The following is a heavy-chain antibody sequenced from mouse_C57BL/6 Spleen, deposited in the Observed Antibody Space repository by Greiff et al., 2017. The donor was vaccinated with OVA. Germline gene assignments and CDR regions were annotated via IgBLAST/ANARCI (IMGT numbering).Heavy chain of an antibody. Sequence: VQLQQSGAELARPGASVKLSCKASGYTFTSYGISWVKQRTGQGLEWIGEIYPRSGNTYYNEKFKGKATLTADKSSSTAYMELRSLTSEDSAVYFCARENYYIEAYWGQGTLVTVSA. CDR1: GYTFTSYG. J-gene: IGHJ3*01. CDR2: IYPRSGNT. V-gene: IGHV1-81*01. CDR3: ARENYYIEAY. D-gene: IGHD1-1*01.